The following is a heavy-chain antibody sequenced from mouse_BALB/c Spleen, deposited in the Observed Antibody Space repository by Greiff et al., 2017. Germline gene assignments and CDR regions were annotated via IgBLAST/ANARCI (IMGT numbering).Heavy chain of an antibody. D-gene: IGHD2-4*01. CDR2: ISTYYGDA. CDR3: ARQGASTMITTWFAY. CDR1: GYTFTDSA. V-gene: IGHV1S137*01. J-gene: IGHJ3*01. Sequence: QVQLQQSGAELVRPGVSVKISCKGSGYTFTDSAMHWVKQSHAKSLEWIGVISTYYGDASYNQKFKGKATMTVDKSSSTAYMELARLTSEDSAIYYCARQGASTMITTWFAYWGQGTLGTVSA.